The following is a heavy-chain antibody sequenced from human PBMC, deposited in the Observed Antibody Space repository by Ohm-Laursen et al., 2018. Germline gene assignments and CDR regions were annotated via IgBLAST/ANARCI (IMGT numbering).Heavy chain of an antibody. CDR3: ARAVIGHIAWFDP. V-gene: IGHV4-59*01. CDR1: GGSISSYY. Sequence: TLSLTCTVSGGSISSYYWSWIRQPPGKGLEWIGYIYYSGSTNYNPSLKSRVTISVDTSKSQFSLKLSSVTAADTAVYYCARAVIGHIAWFDPWGQGTLVTVSS. J-gene: IGHJ5*02. CDR2: IYYSGST. D-gene: IGHD2-21*01.